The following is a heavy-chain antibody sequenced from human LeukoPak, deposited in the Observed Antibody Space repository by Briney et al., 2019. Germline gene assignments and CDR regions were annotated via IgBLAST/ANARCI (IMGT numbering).Heavy chain of an antibody. D-gene: IGHD6-19*01. CDR3: AKSARPVAGTDY. V-gene: IGHV3-15*01. CDR2: IKSKSDGVTT. Sequence: KPGGSLRLSCAASGFTFSDAWMSWVRQAPGKGLEWVGRIKSKSDGVTTDYAAPVKGRVTISRDDSKDTLYLQMNSLKTEDTAVYYCAKSARPVAGTDYWGQGTLVTVSS. CDR1: GFTFSDAW. J-gene: IGHJ4*02.